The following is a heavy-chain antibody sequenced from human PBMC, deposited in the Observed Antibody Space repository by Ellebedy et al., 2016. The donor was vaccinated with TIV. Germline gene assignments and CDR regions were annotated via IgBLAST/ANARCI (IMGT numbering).Heavy chain of an antibody. D-gene: IGHD3-22*01. Sequence: MPSETLSLTCTVSGGSISNYYWSWIRQPPGKGLEWIGCIYYSGSTNYNHSLKTRVTMSVDTSKNQFSLKLSSVTAAYTAVYYCARSSYYYDSSGYYYAYFQHWGQGTLVTVSS. V-gene: IGHV4-59*01. CDR1: GGSISNYY. J-gene: IGHJ1*01. CDR3: ARSSYYYDSSGYYYAYFQH. CDR2: IYYSGST.